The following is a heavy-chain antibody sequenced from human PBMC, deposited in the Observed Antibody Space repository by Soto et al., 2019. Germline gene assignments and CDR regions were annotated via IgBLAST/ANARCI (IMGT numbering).Heavy chain of an antibody. V-gene: IGHV3-30*18. Sequence: GGSLRLSCAASGLTFSYYGMHWVRQAPGKGLEWVALIAYDGINRYYADSVKGRFTISRDNSKNTLYLQMDSLRGEDTAAYYCAKIRSSSSSYYFYSGMDVWGQGTTVTVS. CDR2: IAYDGINR. CDR1: GLTFSYYG. D-gene: IGHD6-6*01. J-gene: IGHJ6*02. CDR3: AKIRSSSSSYYFYSGMDV.